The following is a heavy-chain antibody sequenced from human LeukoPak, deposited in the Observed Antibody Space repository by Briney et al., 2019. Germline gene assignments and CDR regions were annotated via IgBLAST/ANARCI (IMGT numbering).Heavy chain of an antibody. J-gene: IGHJ5*02. CDR2: MNPNSGNT. CDR3: ARLSGSSWSYNWFDP. D-gene: IGHD6-13*01. CDR1: GYTFTSYD. Sequence: ASVKVSCKASGYTFTSYDINWVRQATGQGLEWMGWMNPNSGNTGYAQKFRGRVTMTRNTSISTAYMELSSLRSEDTAVYYCARLSGSSWSYNWFDPWGQGTLVTVSS. V-gene: IGHV1-8*01.